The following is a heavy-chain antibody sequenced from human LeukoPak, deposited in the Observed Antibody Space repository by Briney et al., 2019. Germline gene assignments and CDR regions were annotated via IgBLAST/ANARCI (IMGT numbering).Heavy chain of an antibody. CDR3: AREDWAYYYGSGGFHFDY. J-gene: IGHJ4*02. Sequence: PSETLSLTCTVSGGSISSGSYYWSWIRQPAGKGLEWIGRIYTSGSTNYNPSLKSRVTISVDTSKNQFSLKLSSVTAADTAVYYCAREDWAYYYGSGGFHFDYWGQGTLVTVSS. D-gene: IGHD3-10*01. V-gene: IGHV4-61*02. CDR1: GGSISSGSYY. CDR2: IYTSGST.